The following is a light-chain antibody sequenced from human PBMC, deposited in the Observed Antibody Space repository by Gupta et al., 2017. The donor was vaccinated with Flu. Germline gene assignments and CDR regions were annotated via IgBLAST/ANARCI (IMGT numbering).Light chain of an antibody. CDR3: QQYNSYPGT. Sequence: DIQMMQSSSTLSASVGDRVTITCRASQSSSSWLAWYQQKPGKAPKILIYKASSLESGGTSRFSGSGGGTEYIITISSLQPDEFSTYYCQQYNSYPGTFGQGTKVEIK. V-gene: IGKV1-5*03. CDR2: KAS. CDR1: QSSSSW. J-gene: IGKJ1*01.